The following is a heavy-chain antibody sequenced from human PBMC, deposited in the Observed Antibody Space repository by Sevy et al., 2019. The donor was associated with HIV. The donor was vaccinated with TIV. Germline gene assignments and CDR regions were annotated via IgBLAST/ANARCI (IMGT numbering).Heavy chain of an antibody. D-gene: IGHD3-10*01. CDR1: GYTFSRYG. V-gene: IGHV1-18*01. CDR3: AREGYYYRSGTYRPPNYYGMDV. Sequence: ASVKVSCKASGYTFSRYGISWVRQAPGQGLEWMGWISDYNGYTNYAHKFQGRVTMSTETSTRTAYMELRSLRSDDKAVYFCAREGYYYRSGTYRPPNYYGMDVWGQGTAVTVSS. J-gene: IGHJ6*02. CDR2: ISDYNGYT.